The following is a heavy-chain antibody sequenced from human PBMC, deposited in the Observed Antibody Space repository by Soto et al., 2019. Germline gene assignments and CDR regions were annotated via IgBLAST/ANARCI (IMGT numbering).Heavy chain of an antibody. Sequence: PGESLKISCKGSGYSFTSYWIGWVRQMPGKGLEWMGIIYPGDSDTRYSPSFQGQVTISADKSISTAYLQWSSLKASDTAMYYCARLGYYGSGSYYDNGMDVWGQGTTVNVSS. V-gene: IGHV5-51*01. CDR3: ARLGYYGSGSYYDNGMDV. CDR1: GYSFTSYW. J-gene: IGHJ6*02. CDR2: IYPGDSDT. D-gene: IGHD3-10*01.